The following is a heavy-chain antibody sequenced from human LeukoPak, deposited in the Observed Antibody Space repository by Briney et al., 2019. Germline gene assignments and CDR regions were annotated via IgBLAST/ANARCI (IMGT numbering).Heavy chain of an antibody. CDR3: ARASSDYYDSSGSDAFDI. D-gene: IGHD3-22*01. CDR1: GGSISSYY. V-gene: IGHV4-38-2*02. CDR2: IYHSGST. J-gene: IGHJ3*02. Sequence: SETLSLTCTVSGGSISSYYWSWIRQPPGKGLEWIGSIYHSGSTYYNPSLKSRVTISVDTSKNQFSLKLSSVTAADTAVYYCARASSDYYDSSGSDAFDIWGQGTMVTVSS.